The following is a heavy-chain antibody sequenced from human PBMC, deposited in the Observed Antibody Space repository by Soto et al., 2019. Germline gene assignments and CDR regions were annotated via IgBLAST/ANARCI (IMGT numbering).Heavy chain of an antibody. Sequence: EVQLLESGGGLVQPGGSLRLSCVVSGFTFSSYAMTWVRQAPGKGLEWVSTISGGGGSTDYADSVKGRFTMSRDNSKNTLYRQMNSLRAEDTATYYCAKESDYGSGSYDYWGQGTLVTVSS. CDR2: ISGGGGST. CDR3: AKESDYGSGSYDY. D-gene: IGHD3-10*01. V-gene: IGHV3-23*01. J-gene: IGHJ4*02. CDR1: GFTFSSYA.